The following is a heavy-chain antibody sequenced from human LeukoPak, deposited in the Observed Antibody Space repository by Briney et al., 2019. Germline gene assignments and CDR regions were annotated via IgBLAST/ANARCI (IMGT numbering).Heavy chain of an antibody. Sequence: SVKVSCKASGGTFSSYAISWVRQAPGQGLEWMGRIIPIHGIANYAQKFQGRVTITADKSTSTAYMELSSLRSEDTAVYYCARDFSGYEDYWGQGTLVTVSS. CDR3: ARDFSGYEDY. D-gene: IGHD5-12*01. V-gene: IGHV1-69*04. CDR2: IIPIHGIA. CDR1: GGTFSSYA. J-gene: IGHJ4*02.